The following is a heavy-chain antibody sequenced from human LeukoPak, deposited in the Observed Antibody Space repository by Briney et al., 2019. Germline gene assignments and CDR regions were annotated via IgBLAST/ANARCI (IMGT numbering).Heavy chain of an antibody. Sequence: GGSLRLSCAASGFTFSSYEMNWVRQAPGKGLEWVSYISSSGSTIYYADSVKGRFTISRDNSKNTLYLQMNSLRAEDTAVYYCARGPRGIVVVTAADAFDIWGQGTMVTVSS. V-gene: IGHV3-48*03. CDR3: ARGPRGIVVVTAADAFDI. CDR1: GFTFSSYE. CDR2: ISSSGSTI. J-gene: IGHJ3*02. D-gene: IGHD2-21*02.